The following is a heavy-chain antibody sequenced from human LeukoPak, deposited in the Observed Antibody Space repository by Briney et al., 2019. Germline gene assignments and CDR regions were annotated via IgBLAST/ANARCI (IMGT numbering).Heavy chain of an antibody. D-gene: IGHD3-16*01. V-gene: IGHV4-59*01. CDR1: GRSISSYY. CDR2: IYYSGST. Sequence: SETLSLTCPVYGRSISSYYWSWTRQPPGKGLEWIGYIYYSGSTNYNPSLKTRVTISVDTSKNQFSLKLTSVTAADTAVYYFAIFGEVHQRLYFFVLWGQGTLVTVSS. J-gene: IGHJ4*02. CDR3: AIFGEVHQRLYFFVL.